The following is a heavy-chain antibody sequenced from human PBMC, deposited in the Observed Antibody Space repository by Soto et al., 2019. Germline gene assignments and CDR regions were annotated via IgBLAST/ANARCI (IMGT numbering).Heavy chain of an antibody. CDR3: AADLGGSGSYYGSFDY. D-gene: IGHD3-10*01. CDR1: GFTFTSSA. CDR2: IVVGSGNT. J-gene: IGHJ4*02. V-gene: IGHV1-58*02. Sequence: SVKVSCKASGFTFTSSAMQWVRQARGQRLEWIGWIVVGSGNTNYAQKFQERVTITRDMSTSTAYMELSSLRSEDTAVYYCAADLGGSGSYYGSFDYWGQGTLVTVSS.